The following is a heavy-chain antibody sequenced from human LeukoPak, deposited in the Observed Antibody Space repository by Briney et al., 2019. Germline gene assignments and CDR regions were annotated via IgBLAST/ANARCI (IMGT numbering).Heavy chain of an antibody. CDR3: ARGKEDYYGSGSYLDY. CDR2: INPSGGST. V-gene: IGHV1-46*01. Sequence: ASVKVSCKASGYTFTSYYMHWVRQAPGQGLEWMGIINPSGGSTSYAQKCQGRVTMTRDTSTSTVYMELSSLRSEDTAVYYCARGKEDYYGSGSYLDYWGQGTLVTVSS. D-gene: IGHD3-10*01. J-gene: IGHJ4*02. CDR1: GYTFTSYY.